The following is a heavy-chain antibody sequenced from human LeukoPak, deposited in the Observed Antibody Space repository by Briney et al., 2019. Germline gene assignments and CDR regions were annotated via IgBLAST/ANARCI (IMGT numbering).Heavy chain of an antibody. CDR3: AKVLAGSWYESKWFDP. D-gene: IGHD6-13*01. V-gene: IGHV3-23*01. Sequence: GGSLRLSCAASGFTFSSYAMSWVRQAPGKGLEWVSAISGSGGSTYYADSVKGRFTISRDNSKNTLYLQMNSLRAEDTAVYYCAKVLAGSWYESKWFDPWGQGTRVIVSA. CDR2: ISGSGGST. CDR1: GFTFSSYA. J-gene: IGHJ5*02.